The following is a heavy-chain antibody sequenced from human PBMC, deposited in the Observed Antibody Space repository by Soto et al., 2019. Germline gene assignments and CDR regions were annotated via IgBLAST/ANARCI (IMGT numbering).Heavy chain of an antibody. Sequence: ASVKVSCKASGYTFTSYGISWVRQAPGQVLEWMGWISAYNGNTNYAQKLQGRVTMTTDTSTSTAYMELRSLRSDDTAVYYCARDSRVPLTIFGVANVYGMDVWGQGTTVTVSS. CDR3: ARDSRVPLTIFGVANVYGMDV. CDR1: GYTFTSYG. V-gene: IGHV1-18*01. D-gene: IGHD3-3*01. CDR2: ISAYNGNT. J-gene: IGHJ6*02.